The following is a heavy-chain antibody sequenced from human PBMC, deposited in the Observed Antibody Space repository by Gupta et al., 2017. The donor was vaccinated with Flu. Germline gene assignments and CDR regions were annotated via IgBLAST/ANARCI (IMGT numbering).Heavy chain of an antibody. D-gene: IGHD2-15*01. CDR2: ITHSCGVD. Sequence: SNYAMGGVRQAPGKGLAWVSIITHSCGVDYAAGAGWARFTILRDDSKYKVDLQMTRWSAEETAVYFCTGGTRVVGVAGLEVWGQGTTVT. V-gene: IGHV3-23*01. CDR3: TGGTRVVGVAGLEV. CDR1: SNYA. J-gene: IGHJ6*02.